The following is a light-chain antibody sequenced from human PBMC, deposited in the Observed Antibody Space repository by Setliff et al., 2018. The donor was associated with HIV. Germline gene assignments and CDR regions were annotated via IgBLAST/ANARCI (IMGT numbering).Light chain of an antibody. J-gene: IGLJ1*01. CDR2: EVS. V-gene: IGLV2-14*01. CDR3: SSYTSSGTLFV. CDR1: NSDIGGYDY. Sequence: QSALTQPASVSGSPGQSITISCTGTNSDIGGYDYVHWYQQQPGKAPKLMIYEVSGRPSGVSYRFSGSKSGTTASLTISGLQTEDEADYFCSSYTSSGTLFVFGTGTKVTVL.